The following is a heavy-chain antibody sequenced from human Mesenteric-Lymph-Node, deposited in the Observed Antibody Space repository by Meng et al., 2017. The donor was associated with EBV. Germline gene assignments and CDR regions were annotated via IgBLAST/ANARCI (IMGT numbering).Heavy chain of an antibody. CDR3: ARNFDILTGFDY. D-gene: IGHD3-9*01. V-gene: IGHV1-3*01. Sequence: QVQLVECGAAVERPGASVKVSCKTSGYTFTNYAVNWVRQAPGQGLEWMGWITAGNPNTRYSQKFQGRLTLTRDTSASTVYMELSSLRSEDTAVYFCARNFDILTGFDYWGQGTLVTVSS. CDR2: ITAGNPNT. CDR1: GYTFTNYA. J-gene: IGHJ4*02.